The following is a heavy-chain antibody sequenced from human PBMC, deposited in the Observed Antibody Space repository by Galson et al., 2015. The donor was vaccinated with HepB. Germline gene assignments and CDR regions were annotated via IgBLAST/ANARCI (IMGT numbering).Heavy chain of an antibody. CDR3: AKGINMGAYYFDS. Sequence: SLRLSCAASGFTFSDFGMRWVRQAPGKGLEWVARISYDGRNEYYPDSLKGRFTISRDNSNNTLSLQMNSLRTEDTAVYYCAKGINMGAYYFDSWGQGTLVTVSS. J-gene: IGHJ4*02. V-gene: IGHV3-30*18. CDR2: ISYDGRNE. D-gene: IGHD1-26*01. CDR1: GFTFSDFG.